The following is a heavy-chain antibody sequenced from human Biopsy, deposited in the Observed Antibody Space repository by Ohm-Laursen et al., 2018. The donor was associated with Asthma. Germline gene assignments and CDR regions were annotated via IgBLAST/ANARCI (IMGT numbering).Heavy chain of an antibody. Sequence: VSSVKVSCKSLGGTFNTYVIGWVRQAPGQGLEWMGGINSVFGTTTYPQKFQDRVTITADDSTSTVYMELSSLRSEDTAVYYCARKAGSCISRTCCSSDFWGQGTLVTVSS. V-gene: IGHV1-69*01. CDR1: GGTFNTYV. CDR2: INSVFGTT. D-gene: IGHD2-2*01. J-gene: IGHJ4*02. CDR3: ARKAGSCISRTCCSSDF.